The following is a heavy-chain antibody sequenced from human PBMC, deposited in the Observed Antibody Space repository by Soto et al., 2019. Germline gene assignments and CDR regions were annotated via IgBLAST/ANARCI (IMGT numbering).Heavy chain of an antibody. V-gene: IGHV3-74*01. CDR2: INSDGTIS. J-gene: IGHJ6*02. CDR3: ARLSGDHSAFFSYGMDA. D-gene: IGHD2-21*01. Sequence: GASVKVSCKAAEGTRSSFGISWVRQAPGKGPEWLSGINSDGTISSYADSVKGRFTISRDNARNTLSLQMNSLRADDTAVYYCARLSGDHSAFFSYGMDAWGQGTTVTVSS. CDR1: EGTRSSFG.